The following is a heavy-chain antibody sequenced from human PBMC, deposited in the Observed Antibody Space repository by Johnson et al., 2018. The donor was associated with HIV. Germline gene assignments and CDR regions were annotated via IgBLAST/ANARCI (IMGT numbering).Heavy chain of an antibody. CDR3: ARLTWDQNRGWDAFDI. V-gene: IGHV3-66*02. CDR2: IYSGGST. J-gene: IGHJ3*02. Sequence: VQLVESGGAVVQPGGSLRLSCATSRFTFDDYAMHWVRQALGKGLEWVSVIYSGGSTYYADSMKGRFTISRDNSKNTLYLQMNSLRAEDTAVYYCARLTWDQNRGWDAFDIWGQGTMVTVSS. CDR1: RFTFDDYA. D-gene: IGHD1-26*01.